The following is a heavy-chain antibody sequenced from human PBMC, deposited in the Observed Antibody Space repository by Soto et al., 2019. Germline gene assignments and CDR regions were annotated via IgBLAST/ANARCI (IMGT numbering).Heavy chain of an antibody. CDR1: GFNVMSYW. CDR2: IKDDGSEI. J-gene: IGHJ4*02. D-gene: IGHD3-16*01. Sequence: GGSLRLSCAVSGFNVMSYWMSWVRQAPGKGLEWVASIKDDGSEIYYLQSVRGRFTISRDSAGNALHLAMNYLSAEDTGVYFCARDIGFDYGNLGQGTLVNVPS. V-gene: IGHV3-7*01. CDR3: ARDIGFDYGN.